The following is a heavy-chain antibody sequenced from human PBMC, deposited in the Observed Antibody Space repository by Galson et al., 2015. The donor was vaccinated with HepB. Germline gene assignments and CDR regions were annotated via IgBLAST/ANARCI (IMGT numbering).Heavy chain of an antibody. V-gene: IGHV3-30-3*01. J-gene: IGHJ3*02. D-gene: IGHD6-13*01. CDR1: GFTFSSYA. Sequence: SLRLSCAASGFTFSSYAMHWVRQAPGKGLEWVAVISYDGSNKYYADSVKGRFTISRDNSKNTLYLQMNSLRAEDTAVYYCARDGSSSWYFPDDAFDIWGQGTMVTVSS. CDR3: ARDGSSSWYFPDDAFDI. CDR2: ISYDGSNK.